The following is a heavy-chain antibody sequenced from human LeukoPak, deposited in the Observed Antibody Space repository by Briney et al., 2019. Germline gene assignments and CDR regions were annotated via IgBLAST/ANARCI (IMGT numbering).Heavy chain of an antibody. CDR2: IRFDGSNK. D-gene: IGHD3-10*01. Sequence: GGSLRLSCAASGFSFSSSGMHWVRQTPRKGLEWVAYIRFDGSNKDYADSVKGRFSISRDNSENKVYLNMNSLRAEDTAVYYCARVPKRITMVRGVSGHYYYYMDVWGKGTTVTISS. CDR1: GFSFSSSG. CDR3: ARVPKRITMVRGVSGHYYYYMDV. V-gene: IGHV3-30*02. J-gene: IGHJ6*03.